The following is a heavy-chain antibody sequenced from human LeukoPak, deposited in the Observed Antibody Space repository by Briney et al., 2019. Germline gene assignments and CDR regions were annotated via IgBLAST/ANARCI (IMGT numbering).Heavy chain of an antibody. D-gene: IGHD3-3*01. V-gene: IGHV1-2*04. CDR1: GYTFTGYY. Sequence: ASVKVSCKASGYTFTGYYMHWVRQAPGQGLEWMGWINPNSGGTNYAQKFQGWVTMTRDTSISTAYMELSRLRSDDTAVYYCARGGWTEWLLSEYYYYYGMDVWGQGTTVTVSS. J-gene: IGHJ6*02. CDR3: ARGGWTEWLLSEYYYYYGMDV. CDR2: INPNSGGT.